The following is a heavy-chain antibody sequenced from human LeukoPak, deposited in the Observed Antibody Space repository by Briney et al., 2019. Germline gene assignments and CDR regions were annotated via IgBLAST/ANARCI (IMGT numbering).Heavy chain of an antibody. D-gene: IGHD1/OR15-1a*01. CDR1: GFTFSSYW. J-gene: IGHJ4*02. V-gene: IGHV3-7*01. Sequence: GGSLRLSCAASGFTFSSYWMSWVRQTPGKGLEWVANIRQDGSVQNYVDSVKGRFTISRDNPKNSVYLQMSSLRAEDTAVYYCLVTTRSRGFDYWGQGTLVTVSS. CDR2: IRQDGSVQ. CDR3: LVTTRSRGFDY.